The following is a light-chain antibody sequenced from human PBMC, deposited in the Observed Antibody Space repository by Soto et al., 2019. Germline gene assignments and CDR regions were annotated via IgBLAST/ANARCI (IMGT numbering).Light chain of an antibody. CDR3: SSYTGSTTLYV. CDR2: EVN. V-gene: IGLV2-14*01. Sequence: QSALTQPASLSGSPGQSITISCTGTSSDIGAYDYVSWFQQHPGKAPKLMISEVNNRPSGVSNRFSGSKSGNTAYLTISGLQAEDEADYYCSSYTGSTTLYVFGTGTKLTVL. J-gene: IGLJ1*01. CDR1: SSDIGAYDY.